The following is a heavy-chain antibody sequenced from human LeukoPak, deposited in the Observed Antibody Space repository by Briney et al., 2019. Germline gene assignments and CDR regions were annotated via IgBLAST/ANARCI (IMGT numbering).Heavy chain of an antibody. J-gene: IGHJ5*02. V-gene: IGHV4-39*01. CDR3: ARQGAQLSKSFLDP. Sequence: KPSETLSLTCSVSGDSISKNGFFWVWIRQPPGKGLEWMGSINYRGDTYYKPALKSRVTISVDTSKNQFSLKLNSVNAADTAVYYCARQGAQLSKSFLDPWGQGTLVTVSS. CDR1: GDSISKNGFF. CDR2: INYRGDT. D-gene: IGHD3-16*02.